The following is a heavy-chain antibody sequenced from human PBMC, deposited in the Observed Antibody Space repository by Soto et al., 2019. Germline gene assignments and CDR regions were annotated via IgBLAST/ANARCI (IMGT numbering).Heavy chain of an antibody. V-gene: IGHV4-39*01. CDR3: ASQLVGPSYYYYGMDV. CDR1: GGSMSSSSYY. CDR2: IYYSGST. Sequence: SETLSLPCTVTGGSMSSSSYYWGWIRQPPGKGLEWIGSIYYSGSTYYNPSLKSRVTISVDTSKNQFSLKLSSVTAADTAVYYCASQLVGPSYYYYGMDVWGQGTTVT. D-gene: IGHD6-6*01. J-gene: IGHJ6*02.